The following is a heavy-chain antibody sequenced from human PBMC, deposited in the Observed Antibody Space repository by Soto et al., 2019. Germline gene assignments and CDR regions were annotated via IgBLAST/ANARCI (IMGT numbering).Heavy chain of an antibody. D-gene: IGHD3-10*01. CDR2: IFWDDDK. J-gene: IGHJ3*01. CDR3: AQGVSTHGGGSYAFDV. V-gene: IGHV2-5*02. CDR1: GFSLTTSGVG. Sequence: QITLKESGPTLVKPTQTLTLTCTFSGFSLTTSGVGVAWIRQPPGKAPEWLALIFWDDDKRYSPSLKNRLTIAQDTSRNQVVLTMTNMDPVDTGTYYCAQGVSTHGGGSYAFDVWGQGTMVTVSS.